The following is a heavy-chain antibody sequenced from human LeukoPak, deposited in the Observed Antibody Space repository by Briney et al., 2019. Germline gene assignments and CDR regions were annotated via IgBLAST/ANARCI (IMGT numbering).Heavy chain of an antibody. V-gene: IGHV7-4-1*02. CDR1: GYTFTSYA. D-gene: IGHD6-13*01. J-gene: IGHJ4*02. Sequence: ASVKVSCKASGYTFTSYAMNWVRQAPGQGLEWMGWINTNTGNPTYAQGFTGRFVFSLDTSVSTAYLQISSLKAEDTAVYYCARAPRIAAAGTTARYYFDYWGQGTLVTVSP. CDR3: ARAPRIAAAGTTARYYFDY. CDR2: INTNTGNP.